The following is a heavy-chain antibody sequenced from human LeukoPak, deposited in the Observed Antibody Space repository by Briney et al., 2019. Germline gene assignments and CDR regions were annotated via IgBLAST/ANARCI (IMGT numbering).Heavy chain of an antibody. J-gene: IGHJ4*02. V-gene: IGHV3-43*02. Sequence: PGGSLRLSCAVSGFSVTNNYMSWVRQAPGKGLEWVSLISGDGGSTYYADSVKGRFTISRDNSKNSLYLQMNSLRTEDTALYYCAKDKNYDSTLGYWGQGTLVTVSS. CDR2: ISGDGGST. CDR3: AKDKNYDSTLGY. D-gene: IGHD3-22*01. CDR1: GFSVTNNY.